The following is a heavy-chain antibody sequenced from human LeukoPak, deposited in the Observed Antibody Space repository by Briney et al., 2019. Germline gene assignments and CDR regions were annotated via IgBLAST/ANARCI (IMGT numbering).Heavy chain of an antibody. D-gene: IGHD1-1*01. CDR2: INPNSGGT. CDR3: ARLIGTTGY. V-gene: IGHV1-2*02. J-gene: IGHJ4*02. Sequence: ASVKVSCKASGGTFSSYAISWVRQAPGQGLEWMGWINPNSGGTKYAQKFQGRVTMTRDTSISTAYMELIRLRSDDTAVYYCARLIGTTGYWGQGTLVTVSS. CDR1: GGTFSSYA.